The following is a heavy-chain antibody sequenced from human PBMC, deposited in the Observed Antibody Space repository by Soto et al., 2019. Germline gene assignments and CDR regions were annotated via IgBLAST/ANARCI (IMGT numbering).Heavy chain of an antibody. D-gene: IGHD6-25*01. J-gene: IGHJ4*02. CDR3: ARDGYNRGGFDY. CDR1: GFTFSSYG. V-gene: IGHV3-30*19. Sequence: QVQLVESGGGVVQPGRSLRLSCAASGFTFSSYGMHWVRQAPGKGLEWVAVIWYDGANTFYADSVKGRFTISRDISRDTLYLQMSRLRVEDTAVYYCARDGYNRGGFDYWGQGTLVSVSS. CDR2: IWYDGANT.